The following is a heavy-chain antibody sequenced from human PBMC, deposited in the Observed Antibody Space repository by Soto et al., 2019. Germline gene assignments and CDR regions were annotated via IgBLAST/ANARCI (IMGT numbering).Heavy chain of an antibody. J-gene: IGHJ4*02. Sequence: SETLSLTCTVSGGSISSGGYYWSWIRQHPGKGLEWIGEINHSGSTNYNPSLKSRVTISVDTSKNQFSLKLSSVTAADTAVYYCARGWGRIFDYWGQGTLVTVSS. CDR3: ARGWGRIFDY. CDR2: INHSGST. CDR1: GGSISSGGYY. V-gene: IGHV4-61*08. D-gene: IGHD7-27*01.